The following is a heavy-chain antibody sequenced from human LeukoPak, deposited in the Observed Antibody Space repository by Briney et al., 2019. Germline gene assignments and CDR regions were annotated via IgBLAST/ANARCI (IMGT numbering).Heavy chain of an antibody. CDR2: INWNGGST. V-gene: IGHV3-20*04. J-gene: IGHJ4*02. CDR3: ARDGSLYYDSSGYYTEYYFDY. D-gene: IGHD3-22*01. Sequence: GALRLSCAASGFTFDDYSMSWVRQAPGKGLEWGSGINWNGGSTSYADSAKGRVTISRDNVKNSLYLQMNSLRAEDTALYYCARDGSLYYDSSGYYTEYYFDYWGQGTVVTVSS. CDR1: GFTFDDYS.